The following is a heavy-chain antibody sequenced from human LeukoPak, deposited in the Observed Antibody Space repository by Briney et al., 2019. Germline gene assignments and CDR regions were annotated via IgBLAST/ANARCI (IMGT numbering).Heavy chain of an antibody. D-gene: IGHD6-6*01. CDR3: AKGDRYTISAGYFDY. CDR1: GFTFDDYA. J-gene: IGHJ4*02. CDR2: ISWNSGII. V-gene: IGHV3-9*01. Sequence: GGSLRLSSAASGFTFDDYAMHWVRQAPGKGLEWVSGISWNSGIIDYADSVKGRFTISRDNAKNSLYLQMNSLRAEDTALYYCAKGDRYTISAGYFDYWGQGTLVTVSS.